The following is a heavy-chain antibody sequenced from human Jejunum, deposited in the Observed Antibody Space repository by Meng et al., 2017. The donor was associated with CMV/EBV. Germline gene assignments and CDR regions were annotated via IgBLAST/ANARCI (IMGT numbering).Heavy chain of an antibody. D-gene: IGHD2-8*01. Sequence: CAASGFTFSDFYMSWIRQAPGKGLEWVSYISSSGYSIYYAESVKGRFTISRDNAKNSLYLQMNSLRAEDTAVYYCVGLPKSVHWHFDLWGRGTLVTVSS. CDR3: VGLPKSVHWHFDL. CDR1: GFTFSDFY. CDR2: ISSSGYSI. V-gene: IGHV3-11*04. J-gene: IGHJ2*01.